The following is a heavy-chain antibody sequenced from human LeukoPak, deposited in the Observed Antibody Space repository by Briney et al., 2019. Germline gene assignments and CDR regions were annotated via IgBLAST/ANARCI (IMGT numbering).Heavy chain of an antibody. Sequence: GGSLRLSCAASGFTFSSYAMHWVRQAPGKGLELVAVISYDGSNKYYADSVKGRFTISRDNSKNTLYLQMNSLRAEDTAVYYCASSYSSSWYGHFDYWGQGTLVTVSS. D-gene: IGHD6-13*01. CDR3: ASSYSSSWYGHFDY. J-gene: IGHJ4*02. CDR1: GFTFSSYA. V-gene: IGHV3-30*01. CDR2: ISYDGSNK.